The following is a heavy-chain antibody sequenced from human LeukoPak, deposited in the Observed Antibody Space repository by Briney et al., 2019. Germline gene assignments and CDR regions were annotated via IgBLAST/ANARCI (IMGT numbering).Heavy chain of an antibody. CDR1: GFTFSSYS. V-gene: IGHV3-21*01. Sequence: GGSLRLSCAASGFTFSSYSMNWVRQAPGKGLEWVSSISSSSSYIYYADSVKGRFTISRDNAKNSLYLQMNSLRAEDTAVYYCGMITFGGVIVTDCWGQGTLVTVSS. CDR2: ISSSSSYI. D-gene: IGHD3-16*02. CDR3: GMITFGGVIVTDC. J-gene: IGHJ4*02.